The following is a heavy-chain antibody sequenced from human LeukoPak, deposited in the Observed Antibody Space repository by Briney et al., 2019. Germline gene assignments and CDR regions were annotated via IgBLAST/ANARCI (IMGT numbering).Heavy chain of an antibody. Sequence: QAGGSLRLSCTASGFTFSDYAMSWVRQAPGKGLEWVSVIYSGGSTYYADSVKGRFTISRDNSKNTLYLQMNSLRAEDTAVYYCARDFRSRSYYYGMDVWGQGTTVTVSS. CDR1: GFTFSDYA. D-gene: IGHD2-2*01. V-gene: IGHV3-53*01. CDR3: ARDFRSRSYYYGMDV. CDR2: IYSGGST. J-gene: IGHJ6*02.